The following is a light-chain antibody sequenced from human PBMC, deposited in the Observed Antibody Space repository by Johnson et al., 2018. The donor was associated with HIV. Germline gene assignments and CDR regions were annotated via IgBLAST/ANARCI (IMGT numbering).Light chain of an antibody. CDR1: SSNIGNNY. CDR3: GTWDSSLSPFYF. CDR2: DNN. Sequence: QSVLTQPPSVSAAPGQKVTISCSGSSSNIGNNYVSWYQQLPGTAPKLLIYDNNKRPSGIPDRFSGSKSGTSATLGITGLQTGDEADYFCGTWDSSLSPFYFFGTGTKVTVL. V-gene: IGLV1-51*01. J-gene: IGLJ1*01.